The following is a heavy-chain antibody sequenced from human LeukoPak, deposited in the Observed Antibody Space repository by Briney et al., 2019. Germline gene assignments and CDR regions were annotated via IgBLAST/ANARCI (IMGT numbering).Heavy chain of an antibody. D-gene: IGHD5-12*01. Sequence: ASVKVSCKASGGTFSSYAISWVRQAPGQGLEWMGGIIPIFGTANYAQKFQGRVTITTDESTSTAYMELSSLRSEDTAVYYCARSVDTISWFDPWGQGTLVTVSS. CDR2: IIPIFGTA. CDR3: ARSVDTISWFDP. V-gene: IGHV1-69*05. J-gene: IGHJ5*02. CDR1: GGTFSSYA.